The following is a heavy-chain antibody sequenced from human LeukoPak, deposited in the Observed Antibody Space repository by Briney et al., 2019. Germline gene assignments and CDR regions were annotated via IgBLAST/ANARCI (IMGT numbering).Heavy chain of an antibody. Sequence: SETLSLTCTVSGGSISSSNFYWGWIRQPPGKGLEWIGSIYYSGSTYYNPSLKSRVTISVDTSKNQFSLKLSSVTAADTAVYYCARHVYGSGSLDYWGQGTLVTVSS. CDR3: ARHVYGSGSLDY. D-gene: IGHD3-10*01. J-gene: IGHJ4*02. CDR1: GGSISSSNFY. CDR2: IYYSGST. V-gene: IGHV4-39*01.